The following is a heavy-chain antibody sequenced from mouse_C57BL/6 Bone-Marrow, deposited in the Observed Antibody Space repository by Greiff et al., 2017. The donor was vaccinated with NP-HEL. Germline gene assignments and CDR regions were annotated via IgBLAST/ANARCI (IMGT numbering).Heavy chain of an antibody. CDR1: GFTFSDYY. CDR2: ISNGGGST. V-gene: IGHV5-12*01. J-gene: IGHJ2*01. D-gene: IGHD2-12*01. CDR3: ARRTYESGFDY. Sequence: EVKLVESGGGLVQPGGSLKLSCAASGFTFSDYYMYWVRQTPEKRLEWVAYISNGGGSTYYPDTVKGRFTISRDNAKNTLYLQMSRLKSEDTAMYYCARRTYESGFDYWGQGTTLTVSS.